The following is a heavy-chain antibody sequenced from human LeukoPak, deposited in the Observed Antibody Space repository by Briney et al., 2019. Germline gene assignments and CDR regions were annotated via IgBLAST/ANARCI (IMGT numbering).Heavy chain of an antibody. J-gene: IGHJ4*02. V-gene: IGHV3-21*01. CDR2: ISSSSSYI. CDR1: GFTFSSYS. Sequence: GGSLRLSCAASGFTFSSYSMNWVRQAPGKGLEWVSSISSSSSYIYYADPVKGRFTISRDNAKNSLYLQMNSLRAEDTAVYYCARAYSSSWYYFDHWGQGTLVTVSS. CDR3: ARAYSSSWYYFDH. D-gene: IGHD6-13*01.